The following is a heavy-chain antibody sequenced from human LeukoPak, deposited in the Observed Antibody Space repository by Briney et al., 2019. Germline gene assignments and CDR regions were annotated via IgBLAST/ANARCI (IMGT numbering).Heavy chain of an antibody. Sequence: GGSLRLSCEVSGFTFSSHPIHWVRQAPGKGLEWLAVITYDGSEKYYADSVKGRVTISRDNSKNTLYLQMNSLRDEDTAVYYCAKDPRTGAETGISYFDYWGQGTLVTVSS. V-gene: IGHV3-30*04. CDR3: AKDPRTGAETGISYFDY. J-gene: IGHJ4*02. D-gene: IGHD6-19*01. CDR2: ITYDGSEK. CDR1: GFTFSSHP.